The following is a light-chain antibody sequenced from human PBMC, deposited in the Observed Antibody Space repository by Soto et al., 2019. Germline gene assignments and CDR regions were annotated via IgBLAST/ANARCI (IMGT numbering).Light chain of an antibody. CDR1: QSVSSN. V-gene: IGKV3-15*01. J-gene: IGKJ4*01. CDR2: GAS. CDR3: QQYNKWPVT. Sequence: EIVMTQSPATLSVSPGERATLSCRASQSVSSNLAWYQQKPGQAPRLLISGASTRATGFPDRFGGRGSGTEFTLTISSLQSEDFAVYYCQQYNKWPVTFGGGTKVDIK.